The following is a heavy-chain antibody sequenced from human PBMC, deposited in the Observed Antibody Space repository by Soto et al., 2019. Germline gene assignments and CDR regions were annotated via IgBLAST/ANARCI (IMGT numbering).Heavy chain of an antibody. CDR1: GYTFTSYA. CDR3: ARVGELDPYGY. J-gene: IGHJ4*02. Sequence: ASLKVSCKSSGYTFTSYAMHWVRQAPGQRLEWMGWINAGNGNTKYSQKFQGRVTITRDTSASTAYMELSSLRSEDTAVYYCARVGELDPYGYWGQGTLVTVSS. CDR2: INAGNGNT. D-gene: IGHD1-1*01. V-gene: IGHV1-3*01.